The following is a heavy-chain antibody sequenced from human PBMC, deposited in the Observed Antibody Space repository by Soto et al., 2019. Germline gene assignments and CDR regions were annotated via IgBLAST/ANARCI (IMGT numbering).Heavy chain of an antibody. V-gene: IGHV3-74*01. Sequence: VQLVESGGGLVQPGGSLRLSCAASGFTFSSYWMQWVRQTPGKGLVWVARITNDGKSAYYADSVKGRFTISRDNAKKTPYPQMNGLREDETSGFYCARHIWGGTDPWGKGTTVIVTS. D-gene: IGHD3-10*01. CDR3: ARHIWGGTDP. CDR1: GFTFSSYW. J-gene: IGHJ6*04. CDR2: ITNDGKSA.